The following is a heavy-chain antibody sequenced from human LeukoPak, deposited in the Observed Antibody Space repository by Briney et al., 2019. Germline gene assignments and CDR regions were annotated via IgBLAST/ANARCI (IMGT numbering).Heavy chain of an antibody. CDR2: ISSSSSYI. J-gene: IGHJ4*01. CDR3: ARDTRGESDY. D-gene: IGHD2-2*01. V-gene: IGHV3-21*01. CDR1: GFTFGSYS. Sequence: GGSLRLSCAASGFTFGSYSMNWVRQAPGKGLEWVSSISSSSSYIYYADSVKGRFTISRDNAKDSLYLQMNSLRAEDAAVYYCARDTRGESDYWGHGTLVTVSS.